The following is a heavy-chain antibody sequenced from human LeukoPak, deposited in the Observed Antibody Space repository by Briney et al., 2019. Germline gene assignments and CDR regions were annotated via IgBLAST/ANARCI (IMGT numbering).Heavy chain of an antibody. Sequence: GRSLRLSCAASGFTFSSYGMHWVRQAPGKGLEWVAVIWYDGSNKYYADSVKGRFTISRDNAKNSLYLQMNSLRAEDTAVYYRARDYGAPDWFDPWGQGTLVTVSS. V-gene: IGHV3-33*01. CDR1: GFTFSSYG. CDR3: ARDYGAPDWFDP. CDR2: IWYDGSNK. J-gene: IGHJ5*02. D-gene: IGHD4-17*01.